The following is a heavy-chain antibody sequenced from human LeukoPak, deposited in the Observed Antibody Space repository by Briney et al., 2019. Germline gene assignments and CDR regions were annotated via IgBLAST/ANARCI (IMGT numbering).Heavy chain of an antibody. J-gene: IGHJ6*04. D-gene: IGHD3-10*01. Sequence: SVKVSCTASGGTFSSYAISWVRQAPGQGLEWMGGIIPIFGTANYAQKFQGRVTITADESTSTAYMELSSLRSEDTAVYYCARGYYYGSGREDGMDVWGKGTTVTVSS. CDR1: GGTFSSYA. CDR2: IIPIFGTA. CDR3: ARGYYYGSGREDGMDV. V-gene: IGHV1-69*13.